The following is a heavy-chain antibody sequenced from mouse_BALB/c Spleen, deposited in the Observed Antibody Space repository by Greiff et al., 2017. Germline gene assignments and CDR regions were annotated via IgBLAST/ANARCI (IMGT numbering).Heavy chain of an antibody. D-gene: IGHD1-2*01. Sequence: EVQLQQSGAELVKPGASVKLSCTASGFNIKDTYMHWVKQRPEQGLEWIGRIDPANGNTKYDPKFQGKATITADTSSNTAYLQLSSLTSEDTAVYYCDRSNYYGTDYAMDYWGQGTSVTVSS. CDR3: DRSNYYGTDYAMDY. CDR1: GFNIKDTY. V-gene: IGHV14-3*02. J-gene: IGHJ4*01. CDR2: IDPANGNT.